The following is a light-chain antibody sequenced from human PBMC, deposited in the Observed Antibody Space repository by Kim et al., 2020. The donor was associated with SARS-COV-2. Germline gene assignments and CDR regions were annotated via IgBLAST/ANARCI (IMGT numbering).Light chain of an antibody. CDR2: EVS. Sequence: GQSVTISGTGTGSDVGGYNYVSWYQQHPGKAPKLMIYEVSKRPSGVPDRFSGSKSGNTASLTVFGLQAEDEADYYCSSYAGSNNLVFGGGTQLTVL. J-gene: IGLJ2*01. CDR1: GSDVGGYNY. V-gene: IGLV2-8*01. CDR3: SSYAGSNNLV.